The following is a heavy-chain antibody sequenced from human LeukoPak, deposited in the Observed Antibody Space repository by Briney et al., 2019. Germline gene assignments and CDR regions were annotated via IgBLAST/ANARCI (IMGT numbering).Heavy chain of an antibody. J-gene: IGHJ4*02. CDR1: GFTLSSHG. D-gene: IGHD1-26*01. CDR3: ARDLPFGSLDF. Sequence: GGSLRLSCAASGFTLSSHGMHWVRQAPGKGLEWVAGMWYDGSKEDYADSVKGRFTISRDMSKNTLNLQMNSLRVEDTAMFYCARDLPFGSLDFWGQGTLVTVSS. V-gene: IGHV3-33*01. CDR2: MWYDGSKE.